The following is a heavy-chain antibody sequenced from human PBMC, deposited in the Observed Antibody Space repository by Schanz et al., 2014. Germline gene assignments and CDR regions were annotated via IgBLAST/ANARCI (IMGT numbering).Heavy chain of an antibody. CDR1: GFTISAYS. CDR2: ISSSGGHI. J-gene: IGHJ4*02. V-gene: IGHV3-21*01. CDR3: ARSEVVRTGTTSYYFDF. D-gene: IGHD1-1*01. Sequence: EMQLLESGGGLVQPGGSLRLSCSGFTISAYSANWVRQAPGKGLEWVSSISSSGGHIYYADSVKGRFTITRDIAKNSLSLQMNSLRAEDTAVYYCARSEVVRTGTTSYYFDFWGRGILVTVSS.